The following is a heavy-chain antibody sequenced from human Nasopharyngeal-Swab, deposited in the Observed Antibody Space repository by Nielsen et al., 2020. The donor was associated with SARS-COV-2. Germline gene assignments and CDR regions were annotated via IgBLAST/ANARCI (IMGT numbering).Heavy chain of an antibody. Sequence: GRSLRLSCAAPGFSFGIYAMTWVRQAPGKGLEWFPTIGGGGNTINYADSVKGRCTISRDNAKNSLYLQMNSLRADDTAVYYCARDEGTKIVKQDFWGQGTPVTVSS. J-gene: IGHJ4*02. D-gene: IGHD1-7*01. V-gene: IGHV3-48*04. CDR3: ARDEGTKIVKQDF. CDR2: IGGGGNTI. CDR1: GFSFGIYA.